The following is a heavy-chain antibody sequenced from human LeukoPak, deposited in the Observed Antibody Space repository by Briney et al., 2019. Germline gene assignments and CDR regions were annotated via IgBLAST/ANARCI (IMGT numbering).Heavy chain of an antibody. V-gene: IGHV1-24*01. CDR1: GYTLTELS. CDR3: ATDDPLRSASLDP. J-gene: IGHJ5*02. D-gene: IGHD3-3*01. Sequence: ASVKVSCKVSGYTLTELSMHWVRQAPGKGLEWMGGFDPEDGETIYAQRFQGRVTMTEDTSTDTAYMELSSLRSEDTAVYYCATDDPLRSASLDPWGQGTLVTVSS. CDR2: FDPEDGET.